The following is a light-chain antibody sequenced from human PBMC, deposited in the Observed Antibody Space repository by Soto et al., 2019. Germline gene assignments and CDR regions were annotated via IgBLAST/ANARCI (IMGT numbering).Light chain of an antibody. CDR1: QSVSSSY. J-gene: IGKJ1*01. CDR3: QQYGSSPRT. Sequence: EIVLTQSPGTLSLSPGERATLSCRASQSVSSSYLAWYQQKSGQAPRLLIYGASNRATGIPDRFSGSGSGTDFTLTISRLEPEDFAVYYCQQYGSSPRTFGQGTKVDIK. CDR2: GAS. V-gene: IGKV3-20*01.